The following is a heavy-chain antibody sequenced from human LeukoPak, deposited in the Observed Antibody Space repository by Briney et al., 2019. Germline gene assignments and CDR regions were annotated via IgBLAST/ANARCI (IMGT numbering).Heavy chain of an antibody. Sequence: GGSLRLSCAASGFTFSSYAMSWVRQAPGKGLVWVSRISSDGSSKTYADSVKGRFTISRDNAKNTLYLQMNSLRAEDTAVYWCAGGAKFAMDVWGQGTTVTVSS. CDR1: GFTFSSYA. CDR3: AGGAKFAMDV. V-gene: IGHV3-74*01. J-gene: IGHJ6*02. CDR2: ISSDGSSK.